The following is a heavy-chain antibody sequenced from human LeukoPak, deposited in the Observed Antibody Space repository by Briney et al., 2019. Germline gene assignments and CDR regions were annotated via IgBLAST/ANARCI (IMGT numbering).Heavy chain of an antibody. V-gene: IGHV4-39*07. CDR2: IYYSGST. Sequence: KSSETLSLTCAVSGVSISPYYWAWIRQPPGKGLEWIGSIYYSGSTYYNPSLKSRVTISVDTSKSQFSLKLSSVTAADTAVYYCARDRGWLQVVDFDYWGQGTLVTVSS. CDR1: GVSISPYY. D-gene: IGHD5-24*01. J-gene: IGHJ4*02. CDR3: ARDRGWLQVVDFDY.